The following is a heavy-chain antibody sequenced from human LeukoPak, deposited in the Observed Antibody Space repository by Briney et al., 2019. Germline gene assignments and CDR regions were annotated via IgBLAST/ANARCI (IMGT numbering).Heavy chain of an antibody. CDR2: IYYSGGT. V-gene: IGHV4-59*01. Sequence: SETLSLTCTVSGGSISSYYWSWIRQPPGKGLEWTGYIYYSGGTNYNPSLKSRVTISVDTSKNQFSLKLSSVTAADTAVYYCAREGLEDDYYGMDVWGQGTTVTVSS. CDR3: AREGLEDDYYGMDV. CDR1: GGSISSYY. J-gene: IGHJ6*02.